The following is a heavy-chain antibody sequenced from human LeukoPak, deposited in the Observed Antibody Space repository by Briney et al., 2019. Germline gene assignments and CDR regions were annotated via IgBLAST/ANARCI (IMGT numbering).Heavy chain of an antibody. D-gene: IGHD5-24*01. CDR2: ISGNGGNT. CDR3: AKIARE. V-gene: IGHV3-64D*09. Sequence: PGGSLRLSCSASGFAFSSFDMHWVRQAPGKGLDYISAISGNGGNTYYADSVRGRFTISRDNSKNTLYLQMSSLRTEDTAVYYCAKIAREWGQGTLVTVSS. CDR1: GFAFSSFD. J-gene: IGHJ4*02.